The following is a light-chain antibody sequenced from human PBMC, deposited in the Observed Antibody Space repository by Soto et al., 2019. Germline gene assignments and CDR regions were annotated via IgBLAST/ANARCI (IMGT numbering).Light chain of an antibody. CDR3: QQYNNWPPWT. V-gene: IGKV1-9*01. CDR2: AAS. CDR1: QNIRTY. J-gene: IGKJ1*01. Sequence: IHMTQSPPFLSASFLYIVTITCXASQNIRTYLTWYQQKPGKAPTVLIYAASTLQRGVPSRFSGSGSGTDFTLTISSLQSEDFAVYYCQQYNNWPPWTFGQGTKVDIK.